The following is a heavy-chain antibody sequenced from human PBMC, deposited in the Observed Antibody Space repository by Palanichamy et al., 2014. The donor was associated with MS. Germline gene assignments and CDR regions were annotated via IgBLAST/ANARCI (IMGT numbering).Heavy chain of an antibody. CDR1: GFSVSSNY. V-gene: IGHV3-53*02. D-gene: IGHD6-6*01. J-gene: IGHJ4*02. CDR2: IYSGGSR. Sequence: EVQLVETGGGLVQPGGSLRLSCAVSGFSVSSNYMSWVRQSPGKGLEWVPVIYSGGSRFYADSVKSRFTIYRDNSENMLSLQMDSSRAEDTAVYYCARGDYTSSPHFDHWGQGTLVTVSS. CDR3: ARGDYTSSPHFDH.